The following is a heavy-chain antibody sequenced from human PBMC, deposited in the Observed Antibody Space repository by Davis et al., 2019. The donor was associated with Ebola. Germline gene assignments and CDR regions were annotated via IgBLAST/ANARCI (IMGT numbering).Heavy chain of an antibody. Sequence: GESLKISCAASGFVFRNYVMSWVRRAPGKGLEWVSTLGTSADTYYADSVKGRFTISRDNSKNTLYLQMNGLRVEDTAIYYCAKDTSNIWFDIWGQGTNVTASS. CDR1: GFVFRNYV. V-gene: IGHV3-23*01. CDR2: LGTSADT. J-gene: IGHJ3*02. D-gene: IGHD1-26*01. CDR3: AKDTSNIWFDI.